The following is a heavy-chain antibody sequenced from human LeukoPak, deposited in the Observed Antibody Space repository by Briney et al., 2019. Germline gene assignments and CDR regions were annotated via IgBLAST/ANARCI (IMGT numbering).Heavy chain of an antibody. J-gene: IGHJ4*02. Sequence: GGSLRLSCAASGLTFSTYWMNWVRQAPGKGLEWVANIKQDGSEKYYVDSVKGRFTISRDNAKKLVYLQTNSLRAEDTAIYYCARNARGPGDFWGQGTVVTVSS. CDR1: GLTFSTYW. CDR3: ARNARGPGDF. V-gene: IGHV3-7*01. CDR2: IKQDGSEK. D-gene: IGHD2-2*01.